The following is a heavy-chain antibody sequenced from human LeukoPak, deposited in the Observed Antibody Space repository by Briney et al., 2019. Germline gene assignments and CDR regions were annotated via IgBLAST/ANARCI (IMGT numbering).Heavy chain of an antibody. Sequence: SETLSLTCAVPGGSISSGGYSWSWIRQPPGTGLEWIGYIYHSGSTYYNPSLKSRVTISVDRSKNQFSLKLSSVTAADTAVYYCARAFGYQVAFDYWGQGTLVTVSS. CDR1: GGSISSGGYS. D-gene: IGHD5-18*01. J-gene: IGHJ4*02. CDR2: IYHSGST. V-gene: IGHV4-30-2*01. CDR3: ARAFGYQVAFDY.